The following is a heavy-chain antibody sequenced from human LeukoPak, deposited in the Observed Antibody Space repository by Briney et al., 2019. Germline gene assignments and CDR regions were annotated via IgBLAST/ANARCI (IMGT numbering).Heavy chain of an antibody. D-gene: IGHD1-14*01. CDR2: IKQDGSEK. Sequence: PGGSLRLSCAASGFTFSSYWMSWVRQAPGKGLEWVANIKQDGSEKYYVDSVKGRFTISRDNAKNSLYLQMNSLRAEDTAVYYCARARPAYYYYMDVWGKGTTVTVSS. CDR1: GFTFSSYW. J-gene: IGHJ6*03. CDR3: ARARPAYYYYMDV. V-gene: IGHV3-7*01.